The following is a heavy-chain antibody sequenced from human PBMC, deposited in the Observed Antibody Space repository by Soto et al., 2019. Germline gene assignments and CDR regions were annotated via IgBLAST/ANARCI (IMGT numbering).Heavy chain of an antibody. V-gene: IGHV4-28*01. Sequence: QVQLQESGPGLVKPSDILSLTCAVSGYSISSNNWWGWIRQPPGKGLEWIGHIFYDGSTYYNPSLESRVTMSVDTSKNQFSLKLSSVTAVDTAVYYCARRKTNYYAMDVWGQGTTVTVSS. CDR3: ARRKTNYYAMDV. CDR2: IFYDGST. CDR1: GYSISSNNW. J-gene: IGHJ6*02.